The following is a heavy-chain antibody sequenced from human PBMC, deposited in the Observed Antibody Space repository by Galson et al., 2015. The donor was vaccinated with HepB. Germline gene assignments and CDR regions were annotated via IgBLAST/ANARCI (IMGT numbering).Heavy chain of an antibody. V-gene: IGHV4-59*08. D-gene: IGHD4-17*01. CDR1: GGSISSYY. J-gene: IGHJ4*02. CDR2: IYYSGST. CDR3: ARHGDDYGDYFVGY. Sequence: TLSLTCTVSGGSISSYYWSWIRQPPGKGLEWIGYIYYSGSTNYDPSLKSRVTISVDTSKNQFSLKLSSVSAADTAVYYCARHGDDYGDYFVGYWGQGTLVTVSS.